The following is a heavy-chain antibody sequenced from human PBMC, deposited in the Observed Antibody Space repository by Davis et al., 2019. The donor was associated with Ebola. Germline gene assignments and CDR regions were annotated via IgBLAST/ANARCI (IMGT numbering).Heavy chain of an antibody. D-gene: IGHD3-22*01. CDR2: IYYSGST. CDR1: GGSISSGGYY. V-gene: IGHV4-31*03. J-gene: IGHJ4*02. CDR3: ARWDRDYDSSGYYRFDY. Sequence: PSETLSLTCTVSGGSISSGGYYWSWIRQHPGKGLEWIGYIYYSGSTYYNPSLKSRVTISVDTSKNQFSLKLSSVTAADTAVYYCARWDRDYDSSGYYRFDYWGQGTLVTVSS.